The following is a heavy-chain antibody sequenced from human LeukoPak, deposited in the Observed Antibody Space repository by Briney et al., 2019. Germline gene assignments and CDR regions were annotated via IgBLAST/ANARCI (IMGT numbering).Heavy chain of an antibody. D-gene: IGHD2-21*01. Sequence: PSDTLSLTCTVSGDSISSYYWSWIRQPPGKGLDWIGYIFYSGSTSSNPSLKSRVTISVDTSKNQFSLNLSSVTAADTAVYYCARHGAAYSFDYWGQGTLVTVSS. CDR1: GDSISSYY. CDR2: IFYSGST. CDR3: ARHGAAYSFDY. J-gene: IGHJ4*02. V-gene: IGHV4-59*08.